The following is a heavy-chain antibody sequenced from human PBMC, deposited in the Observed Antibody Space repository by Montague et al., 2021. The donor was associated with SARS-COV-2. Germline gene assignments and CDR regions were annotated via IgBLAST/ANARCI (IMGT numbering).Heavy chain of an antibody. CDR2: IYYSGST. D-gene: IGHD3-3*01. CDR3: ARDLSNLYDFWSTSYGMDV. J-gene: IGHJ6*02. Sequence: TLSLTCTVSGGSISSGGYYWSWIRQPPGKGLEWIGYIYYSGSTYYNPSLKSRVTISVDTSKNQFSLKLSSVTAADTAVYYCARDLSNLYDFWSTSYGMDVWGQGTTVTVSS. V-gene: IGHV4-31*03. CDR1: GGSISSGGYY.